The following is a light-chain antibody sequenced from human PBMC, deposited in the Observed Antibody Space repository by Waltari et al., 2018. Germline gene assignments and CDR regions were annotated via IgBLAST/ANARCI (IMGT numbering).Light chain of an antibody. CDR3: QKYGTLPAT. V-gene: IGKV3-20*01. J-gene: IGKJ1*01. CDR1: QSVSRP. CDR2: DAS. Sequence: EIVLTQSPGTLSLSPGERVTLSCRASQSVSRPLAWYQQKPGQAPRLLIYDASSRATGIPDRFSGSGSGTDFSLTISRLEPEDFAVYYCQKYGTLPATFGQGTKVEIK.